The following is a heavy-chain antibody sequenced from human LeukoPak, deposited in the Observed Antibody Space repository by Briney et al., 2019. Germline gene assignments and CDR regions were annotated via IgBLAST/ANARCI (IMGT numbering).Heavy chain of an antibody. CDR1: GGSISSYY. D-gene: IGHD3-10*01. CDR2: IYYSGST. CDR3: ARDAGDYYGSGSSDYFDY. V-gene: IGHV4-59*01. Sequence: SETLSLTCTVSGGSISSYYWSWIRQPPGKGLEWIGYIYYSGSTNYNPSLKSRVTISVDTSKNQFSLKLSSVTAADTAVYYCARDAGDYYGSGSSDYFDYWGRGTLVTVSS. J-gene: IGHJ4*02.